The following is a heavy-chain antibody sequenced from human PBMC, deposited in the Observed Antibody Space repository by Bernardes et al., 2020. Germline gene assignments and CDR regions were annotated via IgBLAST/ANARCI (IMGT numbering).Heavy chain of an antibody. CDR1: GGSFSGYY. V-gene: IGHV4-34*01. J-gene: IGHJ5*02. D-gene: IGHD6-13*01. CDR3: ARRHSSKHWFDP. Sequence: SETLSLTCAVYGGSFSGYYWSWIRQPPGKGLEWIGEINHSGSTNYNPSLKSRVSISVDTSKNQFSLKLSSVTAADTAVYYCARRHSSKHWFDPWGQGTLVTVSS. CDR2: INHSGST.